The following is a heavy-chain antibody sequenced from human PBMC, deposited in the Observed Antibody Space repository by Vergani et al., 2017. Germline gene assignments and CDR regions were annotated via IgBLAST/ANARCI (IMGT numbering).Heavy chain of an antibody. Sequence: EVHLVESGGGLVQPGGSLRLSCAASGFTFSSHSMNWVRQAPGKGLEWVAYISSSSSTIYYGNSVKGLFTISRDNAKNSLYRQMNSLIAEGTAVYYCERLPLTTVATSHTDCCGGMHVWGQGTTVTVS. D-gene: IGHD4-17*01. CDR3: ERLPLTTVATSHTDCCGGMHV. CDR1: GFTFSSHS. CDR2: ISSSSSTI. V-gene: IGHV3-48*01. J-gene: IGHJ6*02.